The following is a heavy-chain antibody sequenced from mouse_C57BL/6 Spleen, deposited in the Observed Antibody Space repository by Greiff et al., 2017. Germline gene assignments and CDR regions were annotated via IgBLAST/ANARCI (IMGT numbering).Heavy chain of an antibody. CDR2: IDPSDSYT. V-gene: IGHV1-69*01. D-gene: IGHD1-1*01. J-gene: IGHJ2*01. Sequence: QVQLQQSGAELVMPGASVKLSCKASGYTFTSYWMPWVKQRPGQGLEWIGEIDPSDSYTNYNQKFKGKSTLTVDKSSSTAYMQRSSLTSEDSAVYYCARSGTTVVANFGYWGQGTTLTVS. CDR1: GYTFTSYW. CDR3: ARSGTTVVANFGY.